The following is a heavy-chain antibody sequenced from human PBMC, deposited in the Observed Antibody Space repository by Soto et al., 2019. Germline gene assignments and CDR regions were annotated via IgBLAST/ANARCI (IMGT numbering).Heavy chain of an antibody. Sequence: GGSLRLSCAASGFTFSRYSMNWVRQAPGKGLEWVSYISCSSSTIYYADSVKGRFTISRDNAKNSLYLQMNSLRAEDTAVYYCARVRGYYYDSSGYYGPYYYGLDVWGQGTTVTVSS. CDR2: ISCSSSTI. D-gene: IGHD3-22*01. J-gene: IGHJ6*02. CDR1: GFTFSRYS. CDR3: ARVRGYYYDSSGYYGPYYYGLDV. V-gene: IGHV3-48*01.